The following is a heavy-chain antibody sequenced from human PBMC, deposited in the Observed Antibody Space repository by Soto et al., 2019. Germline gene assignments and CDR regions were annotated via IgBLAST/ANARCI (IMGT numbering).Heavy chain of an antibody. CDR3: ARGSLTIFGVVSRYGLDV. CDR1: GYTFTGYC. V-gene: IGHV1-2*04. Sequence: ASVKVSCRASGYTFTGYCMHWVRQAPGQGLEWMGWINPNSGGTNYAQKFQGWVTMTRDTSISTAYMELSRLRSDDTAVYYCARGSLTIFGVVSRYGLDVRGQGTRVTVSS. J-gene: IGHJ6*02. D-gene: IGHD3-3*01. CDR2: INPNSGGT.